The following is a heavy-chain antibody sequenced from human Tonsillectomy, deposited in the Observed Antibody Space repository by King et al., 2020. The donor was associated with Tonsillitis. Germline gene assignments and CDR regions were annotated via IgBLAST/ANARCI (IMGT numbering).Heavy chain of an antibody. CDR3: ARSGSYSSTWNYFDY. D-gene: IGHD2-2*01. CDR2: ISAYDGNR. V-gene: IGHV1-18*01. CDR1: GYTFSNYG. J-gene: IGHJ4*02. Sequence: QLQLVQSGAEVKKPGASVKVSCKAYGYTFSNYGFSWVRQAPGRGLEWMGWISAYDGNRNYAQKLQGRLTMATDTSTSTAYMELRSLRSDDTAVYYCARSGSYSSTWNYFDYWGQGTLVTVSS.